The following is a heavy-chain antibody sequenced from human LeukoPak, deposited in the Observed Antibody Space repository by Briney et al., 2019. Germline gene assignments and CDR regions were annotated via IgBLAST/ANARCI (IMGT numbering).Heavy chain of an antibody. J-gene: IGHJ6*02. CDR3: ARDPRPVYYDFWSGYYRENGMDV. D-gene: IGHD3-3*01. V-gene: IGHV3-7*01. Sequence: GGSLRPSCAASGFTFSSYWMSWVRQAPGKGLEWVANIKQDGSEKYYVDSVKGRFTISRDNAKNSLYLQMNSLRAEDTAVYYCARDPRPVYYDFWSGYYRENGMDVWGQGTTATVSS. CDR1: GFTFSSYW. CDR2: IKQDGSEK.